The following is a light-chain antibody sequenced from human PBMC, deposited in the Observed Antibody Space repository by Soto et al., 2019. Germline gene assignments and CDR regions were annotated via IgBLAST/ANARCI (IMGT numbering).Light chain of an antibody. CDR3: SSYTSSNTVL. CDR2: EVS. Sequence: QSALTQPASVSGSPGQSITISCTGTSSDIGGYNYVSWYQQHPGTAPKLMICEVSNRPSGVSNRFSGSKSGDTASLTISGLQAEDEADYYCSSYTSSNTVLFGGGTKVTVL. CDR1: SSDIGGYNY. V-gene: IGLV2-14*01. J-gene: IGLJ3*02.